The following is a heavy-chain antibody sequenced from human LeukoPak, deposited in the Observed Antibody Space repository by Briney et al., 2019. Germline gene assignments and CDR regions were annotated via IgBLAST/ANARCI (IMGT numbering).Heavy chain of an antibody. J-gene: IGHJ5*02. Sequence: PSETLSLTCTVSGGSISSYYWSWIRQPAGKGLEWIGRIYTSGSTSYNPSLKSRVTMSVDTSKNQFSLKLSSMTAADTAVYNCARGGYSYGYHWFDPWGQGTLVTVSS. CDR2: IYTSGST. D-gene: IGHD5-18*01. CDR1: GGSISSYY. V-gene: IGHV4-4*07. CDR3: ARGGYSYGYHWFDP.